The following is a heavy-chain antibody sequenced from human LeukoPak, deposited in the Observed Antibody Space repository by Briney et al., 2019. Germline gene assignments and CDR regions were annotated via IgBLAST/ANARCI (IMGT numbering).Heavy chain of an antibody. D-gene: IGHD3-22*01. J-gene: IGHJ6*03. V-gene: IGHV4-59*08. Sequence: SETLSLTCTVSGDSISSYYWSWIRQPPGRGLEWIGYIYYSGSTEYNPSLKSRVTILVDTSKNQFSLKLSSVTAADTAVYYCARLYYYDSSGPHYYMDVWGKGITITVSS. CDR3: ARLYYYDSSGPHYYMDV. CDR1: GDSISSYY. CDR2: IYYSGST.